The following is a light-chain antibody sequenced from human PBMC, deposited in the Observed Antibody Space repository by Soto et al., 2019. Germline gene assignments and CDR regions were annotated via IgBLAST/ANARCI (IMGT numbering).Light chain of an antibody. J-gene: IGKJ4*01. CDR3: QQRNDWPLT. CDR1: QTVSSSL. CDR2: GAS. Sequence: EIVLTQSPGTLSLSPGERATLSCRASQTVSSSLAWYQQKTGQAPRLLISGASTRATGIPDRFSGSGSETDFTLTISRLEPEDFALYYCQQRNDWPLTFGGGTKVEIK. V-gene: IGKV3D-20*02.